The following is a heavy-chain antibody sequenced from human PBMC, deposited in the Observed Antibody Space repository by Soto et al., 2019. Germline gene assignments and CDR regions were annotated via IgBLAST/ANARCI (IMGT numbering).Heavy chain of an antibody. V-gene: IGHV2-5*01. Sequence: SGPTLVNSTQTLTLTSTFSGFSVIAIVVGVGWIRQPPGKALEWLALIYWNDDKRYSPSLKSRLTITKDTSKNQVVLTMTNMDPVDTATYYCAHRPLSVRYFDWLFDYWGQGTLVTVSS. CDR3: AHRPLSVRYFDWLFDY. D-gene: IGHD3-9*01. J-gene: IGHJ4*02. CDR2: IYWNDDK. CDR1: GFSVIAIVVG.